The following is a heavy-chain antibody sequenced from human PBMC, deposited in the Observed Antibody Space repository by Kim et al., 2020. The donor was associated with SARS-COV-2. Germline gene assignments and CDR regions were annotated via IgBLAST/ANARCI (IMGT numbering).Heavy chain of an antibody. J-gene: IGHJ4*01. V-gene: IGHV4-31*03. D-gene: IGHD5-12*01. Sequence: SETLSLTCTVFGDSINSGDHYWSWIRQHPRGGLEWLGYIYYRGSTYYNPSLKSRLTMSVDTSRSQFSLNLTSVTAAYTALYYCARGPRARAYSGYDFDH. CDR1: GDSINSGDHY. CDR2: IYYRGST. CDR3: ARGPRARAYSGYDFDH.